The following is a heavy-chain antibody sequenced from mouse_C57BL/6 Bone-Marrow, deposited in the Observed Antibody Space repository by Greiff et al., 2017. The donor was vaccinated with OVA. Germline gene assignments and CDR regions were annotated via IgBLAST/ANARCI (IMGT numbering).Heavy chain of an antibody. CDR2: IYPGDGDT. D-gene: IGHD2-3*01. J-gene: IGHJ2*01. V-gene: IGHV1-82*01. Sequence: VHLVESGPELVKPGASVKISCKASGYAFSSSWMNWVKQRPGKGLEWIGRIYPGDGDTNYNGKFKGKATLTADKSSSTAYMQLSSLTSEDSAVYFCARSGYYLYFDYWGQGTTLTVSS. CDR1: GYAFSSSW. CDR3: ARSGYYLYFDY.